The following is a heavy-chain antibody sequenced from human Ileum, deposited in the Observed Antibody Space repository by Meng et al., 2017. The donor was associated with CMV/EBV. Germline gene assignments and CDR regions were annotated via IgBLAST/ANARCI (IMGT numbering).Heavy chain of an antibody. V-gene: IGHV1-18*04. CDR3: ARDVWGFDY. CDR1: GYTFTDHN. J-gene: IGHJ4*02. CDR2: ISLGNGQT. D-gene: IGHD7-27*01. Sequence: QVHLLQSGAEVKKPXXXXKSSCKTSGYTFTDHNIGWVRQAPGQGLEWVGWISLGNGQTVYGHKVQGRVTVTTDTSTSTAYMELRSLRSDDTAMYYCARDVWGFDYWGQGTLVTVSS.